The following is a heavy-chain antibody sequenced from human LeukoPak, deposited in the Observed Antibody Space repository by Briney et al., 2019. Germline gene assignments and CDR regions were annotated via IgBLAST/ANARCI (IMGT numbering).Heavy chain of an antibody. D-gene: IGHD3-3*01. CDR1: GGSISSYY. J-gene: IGHJ4*02. CDR2: IYTSGST. V-gene: IGHV4-4*07. CDR3: AVDFWSGSHRGY. Sequence: SETLSLTCTVSGGSISSYYWSWIRQPAGKGLEWIGRIYTSGSTNYNSSLKSRVTISVDKSKNQFSLKLSSVTAADTAVYYCAVDFWSGSHRGYWGQGTLVTVSS.